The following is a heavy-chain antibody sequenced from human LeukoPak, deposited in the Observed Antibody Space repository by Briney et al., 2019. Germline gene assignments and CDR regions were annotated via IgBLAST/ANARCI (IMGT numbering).Heavy chain of an antibody. CDR3: ANAPGYDILTGRPGGMDV. D-gene: IGHD3-9*01. CDR2: ISGSGGST. Sequence: GGSLRLSCAASGFTFSSYAMSWVRQAPGKGLEWVSAISGSGGSTYYADSVKGRFTISRDNSKNTLYLQMNSLRAEDTAVYYCANAPGYDILTGRPGGMDVWGQGTTVTVSS. V-gene: IGHV3-23*01. CDR1: GFTFSSYA. J-gene: IGHJ6*02.